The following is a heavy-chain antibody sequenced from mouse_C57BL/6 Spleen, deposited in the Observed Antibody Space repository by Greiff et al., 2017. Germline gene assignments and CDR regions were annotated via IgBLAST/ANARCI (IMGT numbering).Heavy chain of an antibody. CDR2: IDPEDGDT. J-gene: IGHJ3*01. V-gene: IGHV14-1*01. Sequence: EVKLMESGAELVRPGASVKLSCTASGFNIKDYYMHWVKQRPEQGLEWIGRIDPEDGDTEYAPKFQGKATMTADTSSNTAYLQLSSLTSEDTAVYYCTTSQLRLPFAYWGQGTLVTVSA. D-gene: IGHD3-2*02. CDR1: GFNIKDYY. CDR3: TTSQLRLPFAY.